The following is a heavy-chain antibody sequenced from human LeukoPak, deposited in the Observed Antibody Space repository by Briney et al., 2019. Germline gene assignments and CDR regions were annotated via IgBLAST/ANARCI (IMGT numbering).Heavy chain of an antibody. Sequence: GGSLRLSCAASGFTFSSYWMSWVRQAPGKGLEWVANIKQDGSEKYYVDSVKGRFTISRDNAKNSLYLQVNSLRAEDTAVYYCAREGRFYDLGFDPWGQGTLVSV. CDR1: GFTFSSYW. J-gene: IGHJ5*02. D-gene: IGHD3-3*01. CDR3: AREGRFYDLGFDP. CDR2: IKQDGSEK. V-gene: IGHV3-7*01.